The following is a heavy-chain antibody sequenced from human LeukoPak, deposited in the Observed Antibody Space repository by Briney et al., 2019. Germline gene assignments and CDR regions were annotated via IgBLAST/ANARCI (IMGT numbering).Heavy chain of an antibody. V-gene: IGHV3-66*04. J-gene: IGHJ6*03. D-gene: IGHD3-10*01. Sequence: GGSLRLSCAASGFTVSSNYMSWVRQAPGKGLEWVSVIYSGGSTYYADSVKGRFTISRDNSKNTLYLQMGSLRAEDMAVYYCARRRETMVRAYYYYYMDVWGKGTTVTVSS. CDR2: IYSGGST. CDR3: ARRRETMVRAYYYYYMDV. CDR1: GFTVSSNY.